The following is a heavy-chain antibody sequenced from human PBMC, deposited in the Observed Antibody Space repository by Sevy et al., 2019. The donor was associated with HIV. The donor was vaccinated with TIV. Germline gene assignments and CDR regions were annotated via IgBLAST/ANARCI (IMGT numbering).Heavy chain of an antibody. Sequence: ETLSLTCAVYGGSFSGYYWSWIRQPPGKGLEWIGEINHSGSTNYNPSLKSRVNISVDTSKNQFYLKLSSVTAADTAVYYCARGPGDRSGSYPPHFDYWGQGTLATVSS. J-gene: IGHJ4*02. D-gene: IGHD3-10*01. CDR3: ARGPGDRSGSYPPHFDY. V-gene: IGHV4-34*01. CDR1: GGSFSGYY. CDR2: INHSGST.